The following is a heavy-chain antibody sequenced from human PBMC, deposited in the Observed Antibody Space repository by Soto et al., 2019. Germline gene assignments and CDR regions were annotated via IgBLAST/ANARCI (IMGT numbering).Heavy chain of an antibody. CDR3: ARESEDLTSNFDY. CDR1: GFTFTRYS. Sequence: WGSLRLSCAASGFTFTRYSMNWVRQATDKGLEWVSSISSTTNYIYYGDSMKGRFTISRDNAKNSLYLEMNSLRAEDTAVYYCARESEDLTSNFDYWGQGTLVTVSS. V-gene: IGHV3-21*06. J-gene: IGHJ4*02. CDR2: ISSTTNYI.